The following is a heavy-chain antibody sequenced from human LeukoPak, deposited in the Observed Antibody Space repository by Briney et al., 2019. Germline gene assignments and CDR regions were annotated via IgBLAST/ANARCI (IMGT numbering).Heavy chain of an antibody. V-gene: IGHV7-4-1*02. CDR2: INTNTGNP. Sequence: GASVTVSCKASGYTFTSYAMNWVRQAPGQGLEWMGWINTNTGNPTYAQGFTGRFVFSLDTSVSTAYLQISSLKAEDTAVYYCARENKIVVVPAAMYNYWGQGTLVTVSS. CDR3: ARENKIVVVPAAMYNY. D-gene: IGHD2-2*01. J-gene: IGHJ4*02. CDR1: GYTFTSYA.